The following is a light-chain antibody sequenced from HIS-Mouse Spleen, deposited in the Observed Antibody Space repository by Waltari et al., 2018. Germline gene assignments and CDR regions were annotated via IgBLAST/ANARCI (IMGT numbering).Light chain of an antibody. CDR3: SSYAGSNNFVV. CDR1: TSDVGGYNY. J-gene: IGLJ2*01. Sequence: QSALTQPPSASGSPGQSVTISCPGPTSDVGGYNYFSWYQQHPGKAPKLMIYEVSKRPSGVPDRFSGSKSGNTASLTVSGLQAEDEADYYCSSYAGSNNFVVFGGGTKLTVL. V-gene: IGLV2-8*01. CDR2: EVS.